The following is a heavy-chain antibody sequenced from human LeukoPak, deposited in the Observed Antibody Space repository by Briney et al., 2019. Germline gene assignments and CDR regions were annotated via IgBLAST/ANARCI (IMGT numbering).Heavy chain of an antibody. J-gene: IGHJ4*02. CDR1: GGSISSGSYY. V-gene: IGHV4-61*02. Sequence: PSETLSLTCTVSGGSISSGSYYWSWIRQPAGKGLEWIGCIYTSGCTNYNPSLKSRVTISVDTSKNQFSLKLSSVTAADTAVYYCARGSSGWYGLLDYWGQGTLVTVSS. CDR3: ARGSSGWYGLLDY. CDR2: IYTSGCT. D-gene: IGHD6-19*01.